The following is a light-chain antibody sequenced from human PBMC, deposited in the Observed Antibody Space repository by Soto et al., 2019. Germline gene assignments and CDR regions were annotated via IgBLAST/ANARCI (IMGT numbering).Light chain of an antibody. J-gene: IGLJ1*01. CDR1: SSSIGSNS. CDR3: AAWDGSLTVYV. CDR2: TNN. Sequence: QSVLTQPPSASGTPGQRVTISCSGSSSSIGSNSVNWYQQLPRTAPKVLIYTNNQRPSGVPDRFSGSKSGTSASLAISGLQSEDDADYYCAAWDGSLTVYVFGTGTKLTVL. V-gene: IGLV1-44*01.